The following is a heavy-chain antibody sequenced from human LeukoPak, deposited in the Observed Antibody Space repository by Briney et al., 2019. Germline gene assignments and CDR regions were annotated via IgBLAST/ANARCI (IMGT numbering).Heavy chain of an antibody. CDR3: AKDRLESWSGFYFGLFDY. CDR2: ISNSGRST. J-gene: IGHJ4*02. V-gene: IGHV3-23*01. CDR1: GFTFSRYA. D-gene: IGHD3-3*01. Sequence: QPGGSLRLSCATSGFTFSRYAMSWVRQAPGKGLERVSGISNSGRSTYYADPVKGRFTISRDNSKSTLYLQMNSLRAEDTAVYYCAKDRLESWSGFYFGLFDYWGQGALVTVAS.